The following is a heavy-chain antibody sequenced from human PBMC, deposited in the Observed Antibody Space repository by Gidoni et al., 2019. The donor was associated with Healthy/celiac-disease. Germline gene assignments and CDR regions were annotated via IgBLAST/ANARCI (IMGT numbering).Heavy chain of an antibody. Sequence: QVQLVESGGGVVQPGRSLRPSSAASGFTFSHYGMNWVRQAPVKGLDWVAVISYDGRNKYYADSVKGRFTISRDNSKNTLYLQMNSLRAEDTAVYYCAKDDHSSSSDYWGQGTLVTVSS. J-gene: IGHJ4*02. CDR2: ISYDGRNK. CDR1: GFTFSHYG. D-gene: IGHD6-6*01. V-gene: IGHV3-30*18. CDR3: AKDDHSSSSDY.